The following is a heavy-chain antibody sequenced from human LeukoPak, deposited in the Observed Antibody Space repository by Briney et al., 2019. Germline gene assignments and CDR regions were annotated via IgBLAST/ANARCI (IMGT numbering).Heavy chain of an antibody. CDR2: IKQDGSKK. D-gene: IGHD5-24*01. J-gene: IGHJ4*02. V-gene: IGHV3-7*04. Sequence: GGSLRLSCAASGFTFDDYGMTWVRQAPGKGLEWVANIKQDGSKKSYVDSVKGRFTISRDNAKNSLCLQMNSLRAEDTAIYYCTRVGYIDEGIDYWGQGTLVTVSS. CDR1: GFTFDDYG. CDR3: TRVGYIDEGIDY.